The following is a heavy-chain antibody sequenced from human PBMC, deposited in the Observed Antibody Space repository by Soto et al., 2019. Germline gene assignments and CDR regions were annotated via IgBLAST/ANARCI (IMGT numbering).Heavy chain of an antibody. Sequence: GGSLRLSCAASGFTFSSYWMHWVRQAPGKGLVWVSRINSDGSSTSYADSVKGRFNISRDNAKNTLYLQMNGLRAEDTAVYYCARTAPGVQSPSDFDYGDYSSYYYGMDVWGQGTTVTVSS. V-gene: IGHV3-74*01. CDR2: INSDGSST. J-gene: IGHJ6*02. CDR3: ARTAPGVQSPSDFDYGDYSSYYYGMDV. CDR1: GFTFSSYW. D-gene: IGHD4-17*01.